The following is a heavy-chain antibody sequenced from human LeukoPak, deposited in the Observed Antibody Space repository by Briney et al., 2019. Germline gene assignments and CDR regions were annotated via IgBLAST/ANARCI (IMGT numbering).Heavy chain of an antibody. CDR1: ADSFSSHY. CDR3: ARDLVTVTKGFDI. CDR2: ISYIGST. Sequence: PSETLSLTCAVSADSFSSHYWTWIRQPPGKGLEWIGYISYIGSTNYNPSLKSRVTFSIDTSKNQFSLKLSSVTAADTAVYYCARDLVTVTKGFDIWGQGTMVTVSS. V-gene: IGHV4-59*11. D-gene: IGHD4-17*01. J-gene: IGHJ3*02.